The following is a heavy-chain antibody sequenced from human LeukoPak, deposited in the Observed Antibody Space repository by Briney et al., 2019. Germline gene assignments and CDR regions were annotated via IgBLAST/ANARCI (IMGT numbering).Heavy chain of an antibody. D-gene: IGHD1-14*01. CDR1: GFTFSSYS. CDR2: ISSSSSTI. CDR3: GREILEPGKTLTY. V-gene: IGHV3-48*01. Sequence: GGSLRLSCAASGFTFSSYSMNWVRQAPGKGLEWVSYISSSSSTIYYADSVKGRFTISRDNAKNSLYLQMNSLRAEDTAVYYCGREILEPGKTLTYWGQGSLITVSS. J-gene: IGHJ4*02.